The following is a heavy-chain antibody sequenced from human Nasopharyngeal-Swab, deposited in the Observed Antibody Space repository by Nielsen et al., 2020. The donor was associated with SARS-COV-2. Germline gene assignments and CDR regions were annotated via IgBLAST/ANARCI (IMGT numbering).Heavy chain of an antibody. Sequence: GGSLRLSCAASGFTFSGYAMHWVRQAPGKGLEWVAVISYDGSNKYYADSVKGRFTISRDNSKNTLYLQMNSLRAEDTAVYYCARDLGDVWGKGTTVTVSS. CDR1: GFTFSGYA. CDR3: ARDLGDV. CDR2: ISYDGSNK. V-gene: IGHV3-30-3*01. J-gene: IGHJ6*04.